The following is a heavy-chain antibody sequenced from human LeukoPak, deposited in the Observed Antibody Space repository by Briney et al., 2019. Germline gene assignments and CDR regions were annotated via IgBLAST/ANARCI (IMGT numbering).Heavy chain of an antibody. J-gene: IGHJ3*01. CDR2: ISGSGSGGST. Sequence: GGSLRLSCAASGFTFSSSAMSWVRQAPGKGLEWVSSISGSGSGGSTYYADSVKGRFTISRDNSKNTLYLQMNSVGPEDTAVYYCVKTKSGDYGAFDVWGQGTMVTVSS. D-gene: IGHD3-16*01. CDR1: GFTFSSSA. V-gene: IGHV3-23*01. CDR3: VKTKSGDYGAFDV.